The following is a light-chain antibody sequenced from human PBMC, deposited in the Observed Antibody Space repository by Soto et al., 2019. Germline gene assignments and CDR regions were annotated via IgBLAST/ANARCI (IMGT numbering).Light chain of an antibody. CDR1: RYVPGDS. CDR3: QQYDGSPLT. V-gene: IGKV3-20*01. Sequence: DIVLTQSPGTLSLSPGERATLSCSASRYVPGDSLAWYQQRPGQPPRLLMYATSSRATGFPDRFSGSGSGTDFTRTISRLEAEDSAVYYCQQYDGSPLTFGGGTKVEI. J-gene: IGKJ4*01. CDR2: ATS.